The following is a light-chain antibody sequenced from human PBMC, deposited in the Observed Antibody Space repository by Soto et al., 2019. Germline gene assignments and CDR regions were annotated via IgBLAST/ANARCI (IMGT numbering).Light chain of an antibody. CDR2: EVS. CDR3: SSYTSISTNV. V-gene: IGLV2-14*01. CDR1: SSDVGGYNY. J-gene: IGLJ2*01. Sequence: QSALTQPASVSGSPGQSITISCTGTSSDVGGYNYVSWYQQHPGKAPKLMIYEVSNRPSGVSNRFSGSKSGNTASLTISGLQAEDEADYYCSSYTSISTNVFGGGTKLTVL.